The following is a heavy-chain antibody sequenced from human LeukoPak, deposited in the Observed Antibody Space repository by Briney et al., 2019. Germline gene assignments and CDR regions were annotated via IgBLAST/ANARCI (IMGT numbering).Heavy chain of an antibody. Sequence: PSETLSLTCTVSGGPISSYYWSWIRQPPGKGLEWIGYIYYSGSTNYNPSLKSRVTISVDTSKNQFSLKLSSVTAADTAVYYCARAPGGRHYYYYYMDVWGKGTTVTVSS. CDR2: IYYSGST. CDR1: GGPISSYY. V-gene: IGHV4-59*01. J-gene: IGHJ6*03. CDR3: ARAPGGRHYYYYYMDV.